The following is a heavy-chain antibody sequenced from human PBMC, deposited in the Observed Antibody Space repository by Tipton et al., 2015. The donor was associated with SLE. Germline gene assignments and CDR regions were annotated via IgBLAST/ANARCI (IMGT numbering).Heavy chain of an antibody. CDR2: ISYDGSNK. CDR3: ASTHDGGRDY. J-gene: IGHJ4*02. Sequence: SLRLSCAASGFTFSSYAMHWVRQAPGKGLEWVAVISYDGSNKYYADSVKGRFTISRDNSKNTLYLQMNSLRAEDTAVYYCASTHDGGRDYWGQGTLVTVSS. V-gene: IGHV3-30*04. D-gene: IGHD1-1*01. CDR1: GFTFSSYA.